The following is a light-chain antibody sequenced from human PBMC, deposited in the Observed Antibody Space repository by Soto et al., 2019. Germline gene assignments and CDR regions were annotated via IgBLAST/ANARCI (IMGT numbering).Light chain of an antibody. CDR2: AAS. J-gene: IGKJ1*01. CDR1: QSIGIF. CDR3: QQTYTASWT. Sequence: DIQMTQSPSSLSASVGDRVTITCRATQSIGIFVNWYRQNPGKAPKLLIYAASSLQGGVPSRFSASGSGTDFTLTISSLQPEDFATYYCQQTYTASWTFGRGTKVDIK. V-gene: IGKV1-39*01.